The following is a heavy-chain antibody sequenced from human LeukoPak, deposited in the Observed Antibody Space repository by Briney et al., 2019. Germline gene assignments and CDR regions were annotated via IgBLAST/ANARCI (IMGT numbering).Heavy chain of an antibody. D-gene: IGHD6-13*01. J-gene: IGHJ4*02. CDR1: GCSISSDSNFF. CDR3: ARQRRSSNWYVDF. CDR2: IYYSGTT. Sequence: PSETLSLTCTVCGCSISSDSNFFWGWIRQPPGKGLDWIGIIYYSGTTYYNPSLESRVTIFVDTSKNLFSLRLTSVTAADTAVYYCARQRRSSNWYVDFWGQGTLLTVSS. V-gene: IGHV4-39*01.